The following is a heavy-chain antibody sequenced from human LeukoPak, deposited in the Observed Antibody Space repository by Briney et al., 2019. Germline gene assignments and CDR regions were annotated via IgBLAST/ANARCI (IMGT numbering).Heavy chain of an antibody. V-gene: IGHV4-38-2*02. Sequence: SETLSLTCAVSGYSISSGYYWGWIRQPPGKGLEWIGSIYHSGSTYYNPSLKSRVTISVDTSKNQFSLKLSSVTAADTAVYYCAREVCSGGSCYFYYYGMDVWGKGTTVTVSS. CDR1: GYSISSGYY. D-gene: IGHD2-15*01. CDR2: IYHSGST. J-gene: IGHJ6*04. CDR3: AREVCSGGSCYFYYYGMDV.